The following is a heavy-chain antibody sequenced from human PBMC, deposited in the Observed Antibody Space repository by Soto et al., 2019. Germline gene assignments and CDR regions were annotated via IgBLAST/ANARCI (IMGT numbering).Heavy chain of an antibody. CDR1: GYTFTSYG. J-gene: IGHJ4*02. CDR3: ATDLRESGSYYNFDY. D-gene: IGHD1-26*01. V-gene: IGHV1-18*01. CDR2: ISAYNGNT. Sequence: GASVKVSCKASGYTFTSYGISWVRQAPGQGLEWMGWISAYNGNTNYAQKLQGRVTMTTDTSTNTAYMELRSLRSDDTAVYYCATDLRESGSYYNFDYWGQGTLVTVSS.